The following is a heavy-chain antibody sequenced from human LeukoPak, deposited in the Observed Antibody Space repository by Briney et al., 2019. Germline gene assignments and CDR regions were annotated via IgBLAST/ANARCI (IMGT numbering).Heavy chain of an antibody. CDR1: GYTFTGYY. V-gene: IGHV1-2*02. Sequence: ASVKVSCKASGYTFTGYYMHWVRQAPGQGLEWMGWIKPNSGGTNYAQKFQGRVTMTRDTSISTAYMELSRLRSDDTAVYYCAREQVGCSGGSCYNYNDYWGQGTLVTVSS. J-gene: IGHJ4*02. CDR3: AREQVGCSGGSCYNYNDY. CDR2: IKPNSGGT. D-gene: IGHD2-15*01.